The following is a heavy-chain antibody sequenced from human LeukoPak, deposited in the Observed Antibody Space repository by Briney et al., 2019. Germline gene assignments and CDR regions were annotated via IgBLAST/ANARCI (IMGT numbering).Heavy chain of an antibody. CDR2: ISAYNGNT. J-gene: IGHJ6*02. V-gene: IGHV1-18*01. Sequence: ASVKVSCKASGYTFTSYGISWVRQAPGQGLEWMGWISAYNGNTNYAQKLQGRVTMTTDTSTSTAYMELRSLRSEDTAVYYCARDQTAMVTNYYYGMDVWGQGTTVTVSS. CDR1: GYTFTSYG. CDR3: ARDQTAMVTNYYYGMDV. D-gene: IGHD5-18*01.